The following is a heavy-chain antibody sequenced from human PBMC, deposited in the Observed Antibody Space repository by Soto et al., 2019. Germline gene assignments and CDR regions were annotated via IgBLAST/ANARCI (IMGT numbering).Heavy chain of an antibody. CDR1: GYTFSNYG. J-gene: IGHJ6*02. CDR3: SKFIMVGGWFDPNYYHGMDV. CDR2: ISGYNGNT. Sequence: QVQLVQSGAEVKKPGASVTVSCKTSGYTFSNYGINWVRQAPGQGLEWMGWISGYNGNTNYAQTVQGRVTMTTYTSTGTVYMELRGLKSDDTATYYSSKFIMVGGWFDPNYYHGMDVWGQGTTVTVSS. V-gene: IGHV1-18*01. D-gene: IGHD6-19*01.